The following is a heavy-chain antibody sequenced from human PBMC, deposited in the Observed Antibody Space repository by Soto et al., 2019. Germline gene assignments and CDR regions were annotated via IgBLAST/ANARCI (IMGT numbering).Heavy chain of an antibody. CDR3: ERGGLELVFDY. J-gene: IGHJ4*02. CDR1: GFTVSSNY. V-gene: IGHV3-53*02. Sequence: EVQLVETGGVLIQPGGSLRLSCAASGFTVSSNYMSWVRQAPGKGLEWVSVIYSGGSTYYADSVKGRFTISRDNSKNTLYLQMNSLRAEDTAVYYCERGGLELVFDYWGQGTLVTVSS. CDR2: IYSGGST. D-gene: IGHD1-7*01.